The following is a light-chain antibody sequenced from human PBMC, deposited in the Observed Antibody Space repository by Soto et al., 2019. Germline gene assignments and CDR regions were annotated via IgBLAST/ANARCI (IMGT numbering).Light chain of an antibody. CDR2: GAS. V-gene: IGKV1-6*01. CDR3: LHDYTYPWT. J-gene: IGKJ1*01. Sequence: IRMTQSPSSLSASVGDRVTITFRASQGISNELGWYQQRPGKAPKVLIYGASNLQSGVPSMFSGSASGTDFTLTISSLQPEDFATYYCLHDYTYPWTFGQGTKVQMK. CDR1: QGISNE.